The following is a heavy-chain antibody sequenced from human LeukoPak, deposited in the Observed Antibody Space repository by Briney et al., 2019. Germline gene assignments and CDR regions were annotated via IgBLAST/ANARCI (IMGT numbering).Heavy chain of an antibody. Sequence: GESLKISCKGSGYSFTSYWIGWVRQMPGKGLEWMRIIYPGDSDTRYSPSFQGQVTISADKSISTAYLQWSSLKASDTAMYYCARTEARPAPFYYYYYMDVWGKGTTVTVSS. CDR2: IYPGDSDT. CDR1: GYSFTSYW. V-gene: IGHV5-51*01. CDR3: ARTEARPAPFYYYYYMDV. D-gene: IGHD6-6*01. J-gene: IGHJ6*03.